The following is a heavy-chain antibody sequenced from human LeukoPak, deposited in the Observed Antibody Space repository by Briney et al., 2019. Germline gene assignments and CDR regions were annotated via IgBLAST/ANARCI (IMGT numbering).Heavy chain of an antibody. CDR1: GFTFSSYA. V-gene: IGHV3-21*01. CDR2: ISSTGTYI. D-gene: IGHD4-17*01. Sequence: GGSLRLSCAASGFTFSSYAMSWVRQAPGKGLEWVSSISSTGTYIYYADSVKGRFTISRDNAKKSLYLQMNSLRADDTAVFYCARLGKMSTVITHSDYWGQGTLVTVSS. CDR3: ARLGKMSTVITHSDY. J-gene: IGHJ4*02.